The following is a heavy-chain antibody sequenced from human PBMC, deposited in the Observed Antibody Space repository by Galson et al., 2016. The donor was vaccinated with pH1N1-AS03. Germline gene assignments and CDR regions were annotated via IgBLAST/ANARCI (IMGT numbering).Heavy chain of an antibody. D-gene: IGHD2-2*01. V-gene: IGHV3-74*01. Sequence: SLRLSCAASGFTFSMSYIHWVRQAPGKGLEWVSRISNDGRNVRYADFVKGRFAVSRDNAKNTVFLQMNSLRADDTAVYFCARRNPNPNFAIWYQHDYGMYVWGQGTTVTVSS. CDR3: ARRNPNPNFAIWYQHDYGMYV. CDR1: GFTFSMSY. CDR2: ISNDGRNV. J-gene: IGHJ6*02.